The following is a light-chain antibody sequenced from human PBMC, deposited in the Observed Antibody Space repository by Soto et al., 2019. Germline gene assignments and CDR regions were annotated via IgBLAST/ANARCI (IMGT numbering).Light chain of an antibody. CDR2: SIS. V-gene: IGLV7-43*01. CDR3: LVFYDNGRV. Sequence: QAVVTQEPSLTVSPGGTVTLTCASSTGAVTSAYYPNWFQQKPGQAPRALIYSISNKHSWTPARFSGSLLGGKAALTLSGVRPEDEAEYYCLVFYDNGRVFGGGTKLTVL. J-gene: IGLJ3*02. CDR1: TGAVTSAYY.